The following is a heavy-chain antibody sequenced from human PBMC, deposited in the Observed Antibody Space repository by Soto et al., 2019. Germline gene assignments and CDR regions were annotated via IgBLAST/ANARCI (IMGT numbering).Heavy chain of an antibody. Sequence: EVQLVESGGGLVQPGGSLRLSCAASGFTISSIYMTWLRQAPGKGLEWLSVIYSGGTTHYADSVKGRFTISRDNSKNTVYLQVNSLRAEDTAVYYCAREVLGGVTLSGFGHLGQGTLVIVSS. CDR3: AREVLGGVTLSGFGH. V-gene: IGHV3-66*01. CDR1: GFTISSIY. D-gene: IGHD2-21*02. J-gene: IGHJ4*02. CDR2: IYSGGTT.